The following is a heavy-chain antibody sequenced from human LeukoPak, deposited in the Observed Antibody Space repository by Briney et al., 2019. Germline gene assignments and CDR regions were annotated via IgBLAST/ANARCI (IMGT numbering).Heavy chain of an antibody. V-gene: IGHV4-59*08. CDR1: GGSISSYY. J-gene: IGHJ4*02. Sequence: SETLSLTCTVSGGSISSYYWSWIRQPPGMRLEWIGYIHSNGGTNYNPSLKSRITMLVDTSKNQFSLKLNSVTAADTAVYYCARHVSGIYGSRGDLDHWGPGTLVTVSS. CDR3: ARHVSGIYGSRGDLDH. CDR2: IHSNGGT. D-gene: IGHD3-10*01.